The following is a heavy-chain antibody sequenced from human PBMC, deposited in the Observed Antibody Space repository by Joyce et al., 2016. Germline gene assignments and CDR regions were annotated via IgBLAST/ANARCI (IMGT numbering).Heavy chain of an antibody. CDR3: ARSSYTNGIFDY. D-gene: IGHD2-8*01. CDR1: GFTFSSYS. V-gene: IGHV3-21*01. CDR2: LSSSSSYI. J-gene: IGHJ4*02. Sequence: AASGFTFSSYSMSWVGQAPGKGLEWVSSLSSSSSYIKYTDSVKGRFTISRDNAKNSLYLQMNSLRVEDTAVYYCARSSYTNGIFDYWGQGTLVTVSS.